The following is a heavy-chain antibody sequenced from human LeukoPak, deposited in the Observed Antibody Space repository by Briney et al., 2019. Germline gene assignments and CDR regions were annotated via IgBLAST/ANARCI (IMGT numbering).Heavy chain of an antibody. CDR3: ARDRDFLDY. D-gene: IGHD3-3*01. Sequence: PLETLSLTCTVSGGSISSYYWSWIRQPPGKGLEWIGYIYYSGSTNYNPSLKSRVTISVDTSKNQFSLKLSSVTTADTAVYYCARDRDFLDYWGQGTLVTVSS. CDR1: GGSISSYY. V-gene: IGHV4-59*12. J-gene: IGHJ4*02. CDR2: IYYSGST.